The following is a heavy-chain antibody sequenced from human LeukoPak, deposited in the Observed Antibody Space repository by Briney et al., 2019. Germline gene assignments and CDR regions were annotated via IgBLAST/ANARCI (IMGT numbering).Heavy chain of an antibody. CDR3: ARDVSLSFDI. CDR2: IHISGST. J-gene: IGHJ3*02. D-gene: IGHD3-16*01. CDR1: GDSISSNY. V-gene: IGHV4-4*07. Sequence: SETLSLTCTVSGDSISSNYWGWIRQSAGKGLEWIGRIHISGSTNYSPSLKSRVTMSVDMSKDQLSLKVRSVTAADTAVYYCARDVSLSFDIWGQGTMVNV.